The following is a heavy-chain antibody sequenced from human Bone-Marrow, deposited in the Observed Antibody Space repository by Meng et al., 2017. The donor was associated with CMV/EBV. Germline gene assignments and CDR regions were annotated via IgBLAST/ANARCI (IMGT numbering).Heavy chain of an antibody. CDR3: ARVVFGEVVPYDY. V-gene: IGHV4-39*07. CDR1: GGSISSSSYY. Sequence: SETLSLTCTVSGGSISSSSYYWGWIRQPPGKGLEWIGSIYYSGSTYYNPSLKSRVTISVDTSKNQFSLKLSSVTAADTAVYYCARVVFGEVVPYDYWGQGTLVTVYS. D-gene: IGHD3-10*02. CDR2: IYYSGST. J-gene: IGHJ4*02.